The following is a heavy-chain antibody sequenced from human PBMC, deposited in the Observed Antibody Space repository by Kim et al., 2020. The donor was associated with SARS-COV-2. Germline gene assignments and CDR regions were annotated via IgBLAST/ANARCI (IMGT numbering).Heavy chain of an antibody. J-gene: IGHJ4*02. CDR3: ARLASGSLDY. V-gene: IGHV1-3*01. D-gene: IGHD1-26*01. CDR2: NT. Sequence: NTKNSQKFQGRVTHTRDTSASTAYMEVSSLSSEDTAVYYCARLASGSLDYWGQGTLVTVSS.